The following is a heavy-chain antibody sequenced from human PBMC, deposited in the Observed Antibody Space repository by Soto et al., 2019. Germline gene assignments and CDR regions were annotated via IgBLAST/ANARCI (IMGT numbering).Heavy chain of an antibody. J-gene: IGHJ5*02. V-gene: IGHV2-26*01. CDR2: IFSNDEK. Sequence: SGTTLVNPTETLTPTCTVSGFSLSNARMGVSWIRQPPWKALEWLAHIFSNDEKSYSTSLKSRLTISKDTSKSQVVLTMTNMDPVDTATYYCARIAGRSYDFWSGYYTWGGGWFDPWGQGTLVTVSS. D-gene: IGHD3-3*01. CDR3: ARIAGRSYDFWSGYYTWGGGWFDP. CDR1: GFSLSNARMG.